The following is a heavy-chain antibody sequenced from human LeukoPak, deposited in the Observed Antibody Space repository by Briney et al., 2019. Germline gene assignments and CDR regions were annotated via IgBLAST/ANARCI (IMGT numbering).Heavy chain of an antibody. CDR2: ISSSSSTI. D-gene: IGHD2-15*01. V-gene: IGHV3-48*01. CDR3: AREPYCSGGSCSIYYFDY. Sequence: GGSLRLSCAASGFTFSSYSMNWVRQAPGKGLEWVSYISSSSSTIYYADSVKGRFTISRDNAKNSLYLQMNSLRAEDTAVYYCAREPYCSGGSCSIYYFDYWGQGTLVTVSS. CDR1: GFTFSSYS. J-gene: IGHJ4*02.